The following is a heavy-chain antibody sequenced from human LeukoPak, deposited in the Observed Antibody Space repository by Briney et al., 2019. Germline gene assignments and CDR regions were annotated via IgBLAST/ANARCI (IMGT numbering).Heavy chain of an antibody. CDR1: GFILSNYW. CDR3: ARDMHGRRDY. CDR2: INRDGTIT. D-gene: IGHD2-2*01. V-gene: IGHV3-74*01. J-gene: IGHJ4*02. Sequence: PGGSLRLSCAASGFILSNYWIHWVRQAPGKGLVWVSRINRDGTITTYADSVKGRFTISRDNAKNTVYLQMNSLRAEDTAVYYCARDMHGRRDYWSQGTLVTVSS.